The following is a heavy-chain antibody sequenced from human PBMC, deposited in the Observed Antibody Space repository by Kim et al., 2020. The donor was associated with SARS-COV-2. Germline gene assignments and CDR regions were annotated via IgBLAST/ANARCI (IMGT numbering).Heavy chain of an antibody. J-gene: IGHJ6*02. D-gene: IGHD6-19*01. Sequence: SETLSLTCTVSGGSISSYYWSWIRQPPGKGLEWIGYIYYSGSTNYNPSLKSRVTIAVDTSKNQVSLKLSSVTAADTAVYYCARVGVVAVAGTRPYGMDVWRQGTTVAVSS. CDR3: ARVGVVAVAGTRPYGMDV. V-gene: IGHV4-59*01. CDR1: GGSISSYY. CDR2: IYYSGST.